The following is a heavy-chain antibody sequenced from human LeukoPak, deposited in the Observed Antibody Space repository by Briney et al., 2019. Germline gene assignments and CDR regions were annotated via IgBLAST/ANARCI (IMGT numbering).Heavy chain of an antibody. V-gene: IGHV3-15*01. CDR3: TTTHYDSSGLDY. Sequence: GGSLRLSCAASGFTFSNAWMSWVRQAPGKGLEWVGRIKSKTDGGTTDYAAPVKGRFTISRDDSKNTLYLQMNSLKTEDTAVYYCTTTHYDSSGLDYWGQGTPVTVSS. J-gene: IGHJ4*02. D-gene: IGHD3-22*01. CDR1: GFTFSNAW. CDR2: IKSKTDGGTT.